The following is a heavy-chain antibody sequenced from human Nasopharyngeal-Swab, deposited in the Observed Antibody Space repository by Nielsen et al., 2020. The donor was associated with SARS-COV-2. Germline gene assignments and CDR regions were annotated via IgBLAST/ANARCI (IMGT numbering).Heavy chain of an antibody. CDR2: ISSSGSTI. V-gene: IGHV3-48*03. Sequence: GGSLRLSCAASGFTFSSYEMNWVRQAPGKGLEWVSYISSSGSTIYYADSVKGRFTTSRDNAKNSLYLQMNSLRAEDTAVYYCARERDGMDVWGQGTTVTVSS. J-gene: IGHJ6*02. CDR1: GFTFSSYE. CDR3: ARERDGMDV.